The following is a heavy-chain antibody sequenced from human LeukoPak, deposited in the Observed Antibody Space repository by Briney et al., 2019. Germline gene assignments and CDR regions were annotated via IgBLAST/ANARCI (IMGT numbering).Heavy chain of an antibody. D-gene: IGHD3-3*01. CDR1: GGSFSGYY. V-gene: IGHV4-34*01. Sequence: PSETLSLTCAVYGGSFSGYYWSWIRQPPGKGLEWIGEINHSGSTNYNPSLKSRVTISVDTSKNQISLKLSSVTAADTAVYYCARGRYDFWSGYYAYYFDYWGQRTLVTVSS. CDR2: INHSGST. CDR3: ARGRYDFWSGYYAYYFDY. J-gene: IGHJ4*02.